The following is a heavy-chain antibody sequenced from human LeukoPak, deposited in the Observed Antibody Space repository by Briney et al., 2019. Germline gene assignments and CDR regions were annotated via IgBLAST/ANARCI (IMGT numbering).Heavy chain of an antibody. V-gene: IGHV3-23*01. Sequence: GGSLRLSCAASGFTFSSYAMSWVRQAPGKGLEWVSTISNSESSTYYTDSVKGRFTISRDNSKNTLYLQMNSLRAEVTAVYYCAKDSLNYDFWSGYYPDYWGQGTLVTVSS. CDR1: GFTFSSYA. CDR2: ISNSESST. D-gene: IGHD3-3*01. J-gene: IGHJ4*02. CDR3: AKDSLNYDFWSGYYPDY.